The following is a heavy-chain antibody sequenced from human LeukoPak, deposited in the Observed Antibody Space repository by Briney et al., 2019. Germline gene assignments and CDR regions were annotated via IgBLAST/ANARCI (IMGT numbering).Heavy chain of an antibody. J-gene: IGHJ4*02. CDR3: ARGPHHRAVVVVAATLYYFDY. CDR1: GFTFSDYY. CDR2: IKQDGSEK. Sequence: PGGSLRPSCAASGFTFSDYYMSWIRQAPGKGLEWVANIKQDGSEKYYVDSVKGRFTISRDNAKNSLYLQMNSLRAEDTAVYYCARGPHHRAVVVVAATLYYFDYWGQGTLVTVSS. V-gene: IGHV3-7*01. D-gene: IGHD2-15*01.